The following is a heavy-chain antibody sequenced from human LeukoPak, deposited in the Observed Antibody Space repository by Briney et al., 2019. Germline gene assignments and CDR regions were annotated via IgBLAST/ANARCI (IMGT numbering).Heavy chain of an antibody. CDR1: GFTFSGSA. J-gene: IGHJ3*02. Sequence: PGGSLRLSYAASGFTFSGSAMHWVRQASGKGLEWVGRIRSKANSYATAYAASVKGRFTISRDDSKNTAYLQMNSLKTEDTAVYYCTRRRSYYDSSGYYGNDAFDIWGQGTMVTVSS. V-gene: IGHV3-73*01. CDR2: IRSKANSYAT. CDR3: TRRRSYYDSSGYYGNDAFDI. D-gene: IGHD3-22*01.